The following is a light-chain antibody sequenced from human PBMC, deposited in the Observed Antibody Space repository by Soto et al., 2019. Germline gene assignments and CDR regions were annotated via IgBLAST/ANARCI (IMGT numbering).Light chain of an antibody. CDR2: GAS. Sequence: EVVLTQSPGTLSLSPGERATLSCRASQTVSSSHLAWYQQKPGQAPRLLIYGASDRGTDAPERFSGSGSGTDFSLSLSRLEPEDFAVYYCQHFGSSPPKYTFGQGTKLEIK. J-gene: IGKJ2*01. CDR1: QTVSSSH. CDR3: QHFGSSPPKYT. V-gene: IGKV3-20*01.